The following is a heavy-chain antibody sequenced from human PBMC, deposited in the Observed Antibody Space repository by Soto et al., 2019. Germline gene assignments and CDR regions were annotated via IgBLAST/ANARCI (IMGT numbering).Heavy chain of an antibody. D-gene: IGHD4-17*01. CDR3: ARWDYGVYARFDY. J-gene: IGHJ4*02. Sequence: GASVKVSCKASGGTFTSHDINWVQQATGQGLEWMGWMNPNSGNTGYAQKFQGRVTMTRNTSISTAYMELSSLRSEDTAVYYCARWDYGVYARFDYWGQGTLVTVSS. CDR2: MNPNSGNT. CDR1: GGTFTSHD. V-gene: IGHV1-8*01.